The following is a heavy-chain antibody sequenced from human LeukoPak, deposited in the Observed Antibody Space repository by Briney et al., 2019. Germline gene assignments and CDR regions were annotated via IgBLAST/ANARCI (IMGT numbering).Heavy chain of an antibody. CDR2: ISGSSNYT. Sequence: GGSLRLSCAASGFTFSDFYMCWIRQAPGKGLEWVSYISGSSNYTNYADSVKGRFTISRDNAKNSLYLQMNSLRAEDTAVYYCARDPTYSSSSEDWGQGTRVTVSS. CDR1: GFTFSDFY. V-gene: IGHV3-11*06. J-gene: IGHJ4*02. D-gene: IGHD6-6*01. CDR3: ARDPTYSSSSED.